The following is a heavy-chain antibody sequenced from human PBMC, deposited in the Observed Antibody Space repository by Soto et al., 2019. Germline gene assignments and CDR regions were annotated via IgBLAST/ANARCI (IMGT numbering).Heavy chain of an antibody. Sequence: EVQLVESGGGLVQPGGSLRLSCAASGFTFSSYWMHWVRQAPGKGLVWVSRINGDGSSTNYADSVRGRFIISRDNAKNTLYLQMNGLRAEGTAVYYCAVKSNTNGWFVGDYWGQGNLVTVSS. D-gene: IGHD3-10*01. V-gene: IGHV3-74*01. J-gene: IGHJ4*02. CDR2: INGDGSST. CDR1: GFTFSSYW. CDR3: AVKSNTNGWFVGDY.